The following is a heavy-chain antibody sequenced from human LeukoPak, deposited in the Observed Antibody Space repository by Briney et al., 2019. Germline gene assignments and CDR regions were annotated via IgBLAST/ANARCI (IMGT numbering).Heavy chain of an antibody. V-gene: IGHV4-4*07. CDR3: ARVGYSGYDPCYFDY. D-gene: IGHD5-12*01. Sequence: SETLSLTCTVSGGSISSYYWSWIRQPAGKGLEWIGRIYTSGSTNYNPSLKSRVTMSVDTSKNQFSLKLSSVTAADTAVYYCARVGYSGYDPCYFDYWGQGTLVTVSS. CDR1: GGSISSYY. CDR2: IYTSGST. J-gene: IGHJ4*02.